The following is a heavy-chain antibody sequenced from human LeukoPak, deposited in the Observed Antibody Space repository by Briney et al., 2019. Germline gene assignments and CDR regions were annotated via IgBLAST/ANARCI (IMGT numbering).Heavy chain of an antibody. CDR2: IYPGDSDT. Sequence: GESLKISCQGSGYSFTSYWIGWVRQMPGKGLEWMGIIYPGDSDTRYSPSFQGQVTISADKSISTAYLQWSSLKASDTAMYYCARHVYSSSWYVSNWFDPRGQGTLVTVSS. J-gene: IGHJ5*02. CDR3: ARHVYSSSWYVSNWFDP. V-gene: IGHV5-51*01. CDR1: GYSFTSYW. D-gene: IGHD6-13*01.